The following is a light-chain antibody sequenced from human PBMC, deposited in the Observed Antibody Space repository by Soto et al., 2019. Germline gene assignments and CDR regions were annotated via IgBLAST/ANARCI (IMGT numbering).Light chain of an antibody. CDR3: QQSYTTPYT. V-gene: IGKV1-39*01. Sequence: DIQMTQSPSSLSASVGDRVTIACRTSQTVSNYLHWFQHKPGKAPKLLIYRISNLQSGVPSRFSDSGSGTDFTLTITSLQPEDFATYYCQQSYTTPYTFGQGTKLEI. CDR1: QTVSNY. J-gene: IGKJ2*01. CDR2: RIS.